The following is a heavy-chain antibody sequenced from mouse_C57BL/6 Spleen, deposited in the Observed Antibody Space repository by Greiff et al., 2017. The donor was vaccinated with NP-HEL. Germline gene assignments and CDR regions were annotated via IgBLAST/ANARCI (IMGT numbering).Heavy chain of an antibody. Sequence: VQLKESGGGLVKPGGSLKLSCAASGFTFSSYTMSWVRQTPEKRLEWVATISGGGGNTYYPDSVKGRFTISRDNAKNTLYLQMSSLRSEDTALYYCARAQGDYDEGYWYFDVWGTGTTVTVSS. V-gene: IGHV5-9*01. CDR1: GFTFSSYT. CDR2: ISGGGGNT. CDR3: ARAQGDYDEGYWYFDV. J-gene: IGHJ1*03. D-gene: IGHD2-4*01.